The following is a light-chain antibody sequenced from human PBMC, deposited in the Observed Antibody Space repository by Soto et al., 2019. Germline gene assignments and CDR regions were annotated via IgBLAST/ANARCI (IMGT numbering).Light chain of an antibody. CDR1: SSDVGGYNF. Sequence: QSVLTHPPSASGPPGQSVTISCTGTSSDVGGYNFVSWYQQHPGKAPKLIIYEVTKRPSGVPDRFSGSKSGNTASLTVSGLQAEDEADYYCSSYSGTNNYVFGTGTKVTVL. V-gene: IGLV2-8*01. CDR3: SSYSGTNNYV. J-gene: IGLJ1*01. CDR2: EVT.